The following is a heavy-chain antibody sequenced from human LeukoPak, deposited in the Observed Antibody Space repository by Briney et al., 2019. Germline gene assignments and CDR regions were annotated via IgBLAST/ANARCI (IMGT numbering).Heavy chain of an antibody. J-gene: IGHJ4*02. CDR3: ARTNIGLPFDY. CDR2: INPNSGGT. Sequence: ASVKVSCKVSGYTFTGYYMHWVRQAPGQGLEWMGWINPNSGGTNSVQRFQGRVTMTWDTSISTAYVEVISLTSDDTAVYYCARTNIGLPFDYWGQGTLVTVSS. D-gene: IGHD2-8*01. V-gene: IGHV1-2*02. CDR1: GYTFTGYY.